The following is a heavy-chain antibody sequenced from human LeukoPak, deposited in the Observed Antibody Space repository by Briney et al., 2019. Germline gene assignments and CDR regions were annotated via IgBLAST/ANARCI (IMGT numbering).Heavy chain of an antibody. CDR1: GFTFSDYY. J-gene: IGHJ3*02. CDR2: ISSSGSTI. V-gene: IGHV3-11*01. CDR3: ARVQFDYGSAFDI. Sequence: GGSLRLSCAASGFTFSDYYMSWIRQAPGKGLGWVSYISSSGSTIYYADSVKGRFTISRDNAKNSLYPQMNSLRAEDTAVYYCARVQFDYGSAFDIWGQGTMVTVSS. D-gene: IGHD4-17*01.